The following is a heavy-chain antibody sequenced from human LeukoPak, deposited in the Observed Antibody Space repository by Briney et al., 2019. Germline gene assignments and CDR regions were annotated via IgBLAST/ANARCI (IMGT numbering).Heavy chain of an antibody. Sequence: PGGSLRLSCAGSGFTFSSYWMHWVRQAPGKGLVWVSRISTDASSTTYADSVKGRFAISRDNAKNSLYLQMNSLRAEDTALYYCARCRHSYDSSGFPHYWGQGTLVTVSS. D-gene: IGHD3-22*01. J-gene: IGHJ4*02. CDR1: GFTFSSYW. CDR3: ARCRHSYDSSGFPHY. V-gene: IGHV3-74*01. CDR2: ISTDASST.